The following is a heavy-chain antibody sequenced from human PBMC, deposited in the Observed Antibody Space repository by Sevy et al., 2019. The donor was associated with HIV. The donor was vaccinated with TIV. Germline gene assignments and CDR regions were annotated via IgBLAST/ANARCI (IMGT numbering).Heavy chain of an antibody. D-gene: IGHD3-22*01. V-gene: IGHV3-15*01. Sequence: GGSLRLSCAASGFTFTNAWMSWVRQAPGKGLEWVGRLRSKSDGTTTDYAAPVKGRFTISRDDSKNTVYLQMSGLEIEDTVVYYCITRPNYDSSGYYYPKFDHWGQGTLVTVSS. CDR2: LRSKSDGTTT. J-gene: IGHJ4*02. CDR3: ITRPNYDSSGYYYPKFDH. CDR1: GFTFTNAW.